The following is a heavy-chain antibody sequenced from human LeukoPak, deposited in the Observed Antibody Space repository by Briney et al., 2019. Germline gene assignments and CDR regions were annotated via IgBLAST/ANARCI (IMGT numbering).Heavy chain of an antibody. J-gene: IGHJ4*02. Sequence: ASVKVSCKASGYTFTSYDINWVRQATGQGLEWMGWMNPNSGNTGYAQKFQGRVTMTRNTSISTAYMELSSLRSEDTAVYYCATQYSSGWSTIDYWGQGTLVTVPS. CDR1: GYTFTSYD. D-gene: IGHD6-19*01. CDR3: ATQYSSGWSTIDY. V-gene: IGHV1-8*01. CDR2: MNPNSGNT.